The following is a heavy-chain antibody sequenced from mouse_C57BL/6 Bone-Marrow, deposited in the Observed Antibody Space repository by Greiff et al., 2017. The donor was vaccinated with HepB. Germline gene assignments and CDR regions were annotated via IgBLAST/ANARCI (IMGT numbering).Heavy chain of an antibody. J-gene: IGHJ3*01. CDR3: ARAFDDYGWFAY. Sequence: QVQLQQPGAELVKPGASVKMSCKASGYTFTSYWITWVKQRPGQGLEWIGDIYPGSGSTNYNEKFKSKATLTVDASSSTAYMQLSSLTSEDSAVYYCARAFDDYGWFAYWGQGTLVTVSA. CDR1: GYTFTSYW. D-gene: IGHD2-4*01. V-gene: IGHV1-55*01. CDR2: IYPGSGST.